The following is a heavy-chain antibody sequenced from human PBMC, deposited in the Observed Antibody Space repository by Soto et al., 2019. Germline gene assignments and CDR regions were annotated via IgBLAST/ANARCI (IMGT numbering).Heavy chain of an antibody. CDR3: ARLPTPYYFDN. Sequence: QVQLVESGGGVVQPGRSLRLSCAASGFTFSNYAMHWVRQAPGKGLEWVAVISYDGSNKYYAESVKGRFTISRDNSQNTLDLQMNSPTARDMGDSYCARLPTPYYFDNWGQGTLVTVSS. CDR2: ISYDGSNK. CDR1: GFTFSNYA. V-gene: IGHV3-30-3*01. J-gene: IGHJ4*02.